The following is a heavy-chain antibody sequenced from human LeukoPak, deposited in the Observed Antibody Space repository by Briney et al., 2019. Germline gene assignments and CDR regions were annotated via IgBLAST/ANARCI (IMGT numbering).Heavy chain of an antibody. CDR3: ARHPNYMDV. V-gene: IGHV4-39*01. Sequence: SETLSLTCTVSGGSISSGGHYWSWIRQPAGKGLEWIGSIYYSGSTYYNPSLKSRVTISVDTSKNQFSLKLSSVTAADTAVYYCARHPNYMDVWGKGTTVTVSS. CDR2: IYYSGST. CDR1: GGSISSGGHY. J-gene: IGHJ6*03.